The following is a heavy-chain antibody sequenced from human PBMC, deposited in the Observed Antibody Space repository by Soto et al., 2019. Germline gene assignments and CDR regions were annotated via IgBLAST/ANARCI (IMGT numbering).Heavy chain of an antibody. V-gene: IGHV3-48*01. CDR3: ARVLTQDAKLYGDYARDAFDI. Sequence: GGSLRLSCAASGFTFSSYSMNWVRQAPGKGLEWVSYISSSSSTIYYADSVKGRFTISRDNAKNSLYLQMNSLRAEDTAVYYCARVLTQDAKLYGDYARDAFDIWGQGTMVTVSS. D-gene: IGHD4-17*01. CDR2: ISSSSSTI. J-gene: IGHJ3*02. CDR1: GFTFSSYS.